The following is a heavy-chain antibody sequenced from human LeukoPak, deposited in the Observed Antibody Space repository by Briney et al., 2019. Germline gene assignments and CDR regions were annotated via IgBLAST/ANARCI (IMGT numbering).Heavy chain of an antibody. D-gene: IGHD3-10*01. CDR2: INPNSGGT. J-gene: IGHJ6*03. CDR3: ARSFRGVIITSRYYYYYYMDV. Sequence: ASVKVSCKASGYTFTGYYMHWVRQPPGQGLEWMGWINPNSGGTNYAQKFQGRVTMTRDTSISTAYMELSTLRSDDTAVYYCARSFRGVIITSRYYYYYYMDVWGKGTTVTVSS. V-gene: IGHV1-2*02. CDR1: GYTFTGYY.